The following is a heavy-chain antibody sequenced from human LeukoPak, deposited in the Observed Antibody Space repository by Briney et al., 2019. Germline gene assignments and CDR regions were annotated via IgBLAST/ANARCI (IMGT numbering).Heavy chain of an antibody. J-gene: IGHJ3*02. CDR2: ISNSGGST. CDR3: AKDLSYGGPVI. CDR1: GFTFSSYG. Sequence: PGGSLRLSCAASGFTFSSYGMSWVRQAPGKGLEWVSAISNSGGSTYYADSVKGRFTISRDNSKNTLYLQMNSLRAEDTAVYYRAKDLSYGGPVIWGQGTMVTVSS. D-gene: IGHD4-23*01. V-gene: IGHV3-23*01.